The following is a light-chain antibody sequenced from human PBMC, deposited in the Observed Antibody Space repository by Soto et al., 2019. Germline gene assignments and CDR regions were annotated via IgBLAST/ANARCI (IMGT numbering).Light chain of an antibody. V-gene: IGKV3-15*01. J-gene: IGKJ1*01. CDR2: GAS. CDR3: QHYNNWSRT. CDR1: QSVSSN. Sequence: EIVMTQSPATLSVSPGERATLSCRASQSVSSNLAWYQQKPGQAPRLLIYGASTRATGIPARFSGSGSGTGFTLTISSLQSEDFAVYYCQHYNNWSRTFGQGTKVEIK.